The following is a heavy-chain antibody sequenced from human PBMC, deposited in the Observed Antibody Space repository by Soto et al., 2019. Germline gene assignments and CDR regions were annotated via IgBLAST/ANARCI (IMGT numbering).Heavy chain of an antibody. V-gene: IGHV1-2*04. Sequence: ASVKVSCKASGYTFTGYYIHWVRQAPGQGLEWMGWINPNTGGTYYAQKLQGWVTMTRDTSISTAYMELSRLRSDDTAVYFCARDLMAYYHASSSFYKDAFDIWGQGTMVIVSS. CDR3: ARDLMAYYHASSSFYKDAFDI. J-gene: IGHJ3*02. CDR1: GYTFTGYY. D-gene: IGHD3-22*01. CDR2: INPNTGGT.